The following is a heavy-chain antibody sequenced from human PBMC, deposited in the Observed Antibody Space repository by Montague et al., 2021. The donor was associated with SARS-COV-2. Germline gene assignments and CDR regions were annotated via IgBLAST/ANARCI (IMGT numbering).Heavy chain of an antibody. CDR1: GGSISSYY. CDR3: VNFRRTQLLFRTLYYGMDV. V-gene: IGHV4-59*01. CDR2: ISYSGST. J-gene: IGHJ6*02. D-gene: IGHD2-2*01. Sequence: SETLSLTCTVFGGSISSYYWSWIRQPPGRGLQWTGYISYSGSTNYNPSPKSRVTISVDTSKNHFTLRLSSVTAADTAVYYCVNFRRTQLLFRTLYYGMDVWGQGTTVTVSS.